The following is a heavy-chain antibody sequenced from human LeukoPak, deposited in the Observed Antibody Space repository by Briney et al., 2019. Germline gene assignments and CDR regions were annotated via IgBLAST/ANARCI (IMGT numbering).Heavy chain of an antibody. J-gene: IGHJ4*02. V-gene: IGHV4-34*01. CDR1: GGSFSGYY. CDR3: ARGGGIAARPTPYYFDY. CDR2: INHSGST. D-gene: IGHD6-6*01. Sequence: PSETLSLICAVYGGSFSGYYWSWIRQPPGKGLEWIGEINHSGSTNYNPSLKSRVTISVDTSKNQFSLKLSSVTAADTAVYYCARGGGIAARPTPYYFDYWGQGTLVTVSS.